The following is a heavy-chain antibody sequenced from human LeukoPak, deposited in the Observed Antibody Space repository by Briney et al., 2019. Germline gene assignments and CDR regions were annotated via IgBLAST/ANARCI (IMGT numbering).Heavy chain of an antibody. CDR1: GGSISSYY. V-gene: IGHV4-59*01. Sequence: LETLSLTCTVSGGSISSYYWSWIRQPPGKGLEWIGYIYYSGSTNYNPSLKSRVTISVDTSKNQFSLKLSSVTSADTAVYYCARVGGSNHYYYGMDVWGQGTTVTVS. CDR2: IYYSGST. D-gene: IGHD1-26*01. CDR3: ARVGGSNHYYYGMDV. J-gene: IGHJ6*02.